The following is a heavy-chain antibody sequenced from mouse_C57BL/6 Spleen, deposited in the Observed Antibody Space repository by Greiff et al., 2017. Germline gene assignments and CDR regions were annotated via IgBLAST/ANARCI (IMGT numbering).Heavy chain of an antibody. CDR1: GYTFTSYW. V-gene: IGHV1-55*01. D-gene: IGHD2-4*01. CDR3: ARHYDYDPWFAY. Sequence: VQLQQPGAELVKPGASVKMSCKASGYTFTSYWITWVKQRPGQGLEWIGDIYPGSGSTNYNEKFKSKATLTVDTSSSTAYMQLSSLTSEDSAVYYCARHYDYDPWFAYWGQGTLVTVSA. CDR2: IYPGSGST. J-gene: IGHJ3*01.